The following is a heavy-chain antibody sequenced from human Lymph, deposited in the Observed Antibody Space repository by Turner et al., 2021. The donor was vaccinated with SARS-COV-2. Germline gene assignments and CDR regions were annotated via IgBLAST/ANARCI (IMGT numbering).Heavy chain of an antibody. V-gene: IGHV3-30-3*01. CDR1: GLTCRTYV. CDR2: ISYDGSNK. J-gene: IGHJ6*02. Sequence: QVQLVESGGGVVQPGGFLTVSCEASGLTCRTYVMPWVRQATGKGLEWVAVISYDGSNKHYADSVQGRVTISRGNSKNTLYLQMNSLRAEETAVYNCARGLIDSSYSSGWYYYNYAMDVWGQGTTVTVSS. D-gene: IGHD6-19*01. CDR3: ARGLIDSSYSSGWYYYNYAMDV.